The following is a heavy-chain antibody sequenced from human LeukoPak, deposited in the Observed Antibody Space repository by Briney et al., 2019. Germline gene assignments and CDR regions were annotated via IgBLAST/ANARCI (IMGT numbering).Heavy chain of an antibody. V-gene: IGHV4-38-2*02. Sequence: PSETLSLTCTVSGYSISSGYYWAWIRQPPGKGLEWIGNIFYSGSTYYSPSLRSRVTISLDTSRNQFSLKLNSVTAADTAVYYCAKSNGYGLVDIWGQGTMVTVSS. CDR1: GYSISSGYY. CDR3: AKSNGYGLVDI. CDR2: IFYSGST. J-gene: IGHJ3*02. D-gene: IGHD3-10*01.